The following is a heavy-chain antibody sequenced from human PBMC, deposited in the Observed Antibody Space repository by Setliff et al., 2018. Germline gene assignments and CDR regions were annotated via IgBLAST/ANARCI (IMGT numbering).Heavy chain of an antibody. CDR2: VKNRRDGGTT. J-gene: IGHJ4*02. V-gene: IGHV3-15*01. D-gene: IGHD5-18*01. CDR1: GFTVSDAW. Sequence: GGSLRLSCVVSGFTVSDAWMSWVRQAPGKGLEWVGRVKNRRDGGTTDYAAPVKGRFSISRDDSKNSLYLQMNGLKTEDRAVYYCAMYVYGYVYWGQGTLVTVSS. CDR3: AMYVYGYVY.